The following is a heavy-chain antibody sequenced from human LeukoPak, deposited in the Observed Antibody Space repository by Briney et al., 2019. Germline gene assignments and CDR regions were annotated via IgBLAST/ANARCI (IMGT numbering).Heavy chain of an antibody. Sequence: GTSLRLSCAASRFSFSDYAMHWVRQAPGKGLEWVAVISFDGSNIEYAGSVQGRFTISRDNSKNTLYLQMYSLRPDDTAVYYCARDKQWLKCFDYWGQGTLVTVSS. V-gene: IGHV3-30*04. CDR2: ISFDGSNI. J-gene: IGHJ4*02. D-gene: IGHD6-19*01. CDR3: ARDKQWLKCFDY. CDR1: RFSFSDYA.